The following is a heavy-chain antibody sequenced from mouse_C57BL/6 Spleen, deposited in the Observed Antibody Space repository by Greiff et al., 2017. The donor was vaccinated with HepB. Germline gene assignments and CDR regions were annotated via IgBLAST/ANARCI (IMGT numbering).Heavy chain of an antibody. CDR1: GYTFTSYW. CDR2: IHPSDSDT. V-gene: IGHV1-74*01. Sequence: QVQLQQPGAELVKPGASVKVSCKASGYTFTSYWMHWVKQRPGQGLEWIGRIHPSDSDTNYNQKFKGKATLTVDKSSSTAYMQLSSLTSDDSAVYYCAIMEYGYRFAYWGQGTLVTVSA. J-gene: IGHJ3*01. D-gene: IGHD2-2*01. CDR3: AIMEYGYRFAY.